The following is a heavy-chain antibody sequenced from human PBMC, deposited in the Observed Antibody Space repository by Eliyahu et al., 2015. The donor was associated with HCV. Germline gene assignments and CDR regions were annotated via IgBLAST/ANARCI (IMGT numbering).Heavy chain of an antibody. V-gene: IGHV1-3*05. CDR1: GYSFGAFG. J-gene: IGHJ6*02. D-gene: IGHD2-21*01. Sequence: QVQLVQSGAEEKKPGASVKVSCRVSGYSFGAFGMYWVRQAPGRRLEWMGWINAVNGNTRYSEKVEGRVSINTDASASTAYMELSSLRSEDTAVYYCARDSISPGGGMDVWGQGTTVTVSS. CDR2: INAVNGNT. CDR3: ARDSISPGGGMDV.